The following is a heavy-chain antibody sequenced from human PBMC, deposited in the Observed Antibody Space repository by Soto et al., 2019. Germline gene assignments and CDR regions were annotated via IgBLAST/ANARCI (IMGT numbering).Heavy chain of an antibody. D-gene: IGHD6-13*01. Sequence: PSETLSLTCFVSGGSVTSHQWSWIRQLPGQGLQWIAYTSYTGSTNYNPSLQSRVTISLDTSKNQLSLKLTSMTAADTAVYYCARDMQAGFTHYFVPCGHANRFTASS. CDR3: ARDMQAGFTHYFVP. V-gene: IGHV4-59*02. J-gene: IGHJ5*02. CDR2: TSYTGST. CDR1: GGSVTSHQ.